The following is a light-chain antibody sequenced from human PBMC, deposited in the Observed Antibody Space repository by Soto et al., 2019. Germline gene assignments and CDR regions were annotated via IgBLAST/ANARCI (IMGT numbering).Light chain of an antibody. Sequence: QSVLTQPPSASGSPGQSVTISCTGTKXDIGLYDFVSWYQHHPGKAPRLIIYEVVQRPSGVPDRFSGSKSGITASLTVSGLQAADEADYFCKSYAGSNTYVFGSGTKVTVL. CDR2: EVV. CDR1: KXDIGLYDF. CDR3: KSYAGSNTYV. J-gene: IGLJ1*01. V-gene: IGLV2-8*01.